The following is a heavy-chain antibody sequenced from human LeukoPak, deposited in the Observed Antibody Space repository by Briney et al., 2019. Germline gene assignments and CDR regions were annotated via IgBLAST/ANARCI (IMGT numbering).Heavy chain of an antibody. CDR3: ASNSGSYYGSAFDI. Sequence: GASVKVSCKASGYTFTSYDINWVRQATGQGLEWMGWMNPNSGNTGYAQKFQGRVTMTRNTSISTAYMELRSLRSDDTAVYYCASNSGSYYGSAFDIWGQGTMVTVSS. CDR2: MNPNSGNT. J-gene: IGHJ3*02. V-gene: IGHV1-8*01. D-gene: IGHD1-26*01. CDR1: GYTFTSYD.